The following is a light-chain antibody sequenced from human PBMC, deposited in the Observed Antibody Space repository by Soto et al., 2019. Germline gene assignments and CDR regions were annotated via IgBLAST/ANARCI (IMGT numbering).Light chain of an antibody. J-gene: IGKJ2*01. CDR3: QQYNNWPPLT. CDR1: QSVSSN. V-gene: IGKV3-15*01. Sequence: EIVMTQSPATLSVSPGERATLSCRASQSVSSNLAWYQQKPGQAPRPLTYGAPTRATGIPARFSGSGSGTEFTLTISSLQSEDFAVYYCQQYNNWPPLTFGQGTKLEIK. CDR2: GAP.